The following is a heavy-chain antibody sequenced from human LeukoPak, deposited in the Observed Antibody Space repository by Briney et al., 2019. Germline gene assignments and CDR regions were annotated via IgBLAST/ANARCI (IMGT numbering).Heavy chain of an antibody. J-gene: IGHJ4*02. Sequence: SETLSLTCTVSGGSLSSYYWSWIRQPPGKGLEWIGYIYYSGSTYYNPSLKSRVTISVDTSKNQFSLELSSVTAADTAVYYCARDRSSTTGGLFDYWGQGTLVTVSS. CDR3: ARDRSSTTGGLFDY. D-gene: IGHD2-2*01. CDR2: IYYSGST. V-gene: IGHV4-30-4*08. CDR1: GGSLSSYY.